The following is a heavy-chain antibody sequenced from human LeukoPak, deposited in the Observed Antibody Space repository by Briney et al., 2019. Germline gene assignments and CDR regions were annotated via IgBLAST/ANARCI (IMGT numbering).Heavy chain of an antibody. J-gene: IGHJ4*02. D-gene: IGHD6-13*01. CDR2: INPNSGGT. CDR1: GYTFTGYY. Sequence: VASVKVSCKASGYTFTGYYMHWVRQAPGQGLEWMGWINPNSGGTNYAQKFQGRVTMTRDTSISTAYMELSRLRSDDTAVYYCARVGGSSSWYTLFDYWGQGTLVTVSS. CDR3: ARVGGSSSWYTLFDY. V-gene: IGHV1-2*02.